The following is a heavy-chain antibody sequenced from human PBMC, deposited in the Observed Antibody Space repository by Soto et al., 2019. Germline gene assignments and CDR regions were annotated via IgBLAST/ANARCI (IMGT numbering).Heavy chain of an antibody. D-gene: IGHD7-27*01. J-gene: IGHJ4*02. CDR3: ARVWGLDYIDS. Sequence: PSATLSLTCTVSGASISSSYWSWIRRPPGKGLEWIGYIYHSGSTKYNPSLKSRVTISVDTSKNQFSVKLSSVTAVDTAVYYCARVWGLDYIDSWGQGTRVTVSS. CDR1: GASISSSY. CDR2: IYHSGST. V-gene: IGHV4-59*07.